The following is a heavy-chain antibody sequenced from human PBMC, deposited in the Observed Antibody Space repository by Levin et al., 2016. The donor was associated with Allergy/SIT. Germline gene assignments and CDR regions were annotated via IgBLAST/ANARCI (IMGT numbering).Heavy chain of an antibody. D-gene: IGHD1-1*01. CDR1: GFSFSNYG. V-gene: IGHV3-23*01. J-gene: IGHJ4*02. CDR2: ISGDGRDT. CDR3: ARGGKKRFDQ. Sequence: GESLKISCAASGFSFSNYGMTWVRQAAGKGLEWVSTISGDGRDTFYADSVKGRFTISRDNSKNTLFLQMSSLRADDTAVYYCARGGKKRFDQWGQGTLVTVSS.